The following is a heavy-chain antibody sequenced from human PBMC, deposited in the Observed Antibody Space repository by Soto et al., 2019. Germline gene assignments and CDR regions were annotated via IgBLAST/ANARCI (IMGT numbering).Heavy chain of an antibody. D-gene: IGHD6-19*01. Sequence: EVQLVESGGGLVQPGRSLRLSCVASGFTFDDYAMHWVRQAPGKGLEWVSGIGWNSVSIGYADSVKGRFTISRDNAKNSLYIQMNSLRAEDAAFSYCTKPYRGSGASSGRFDIWGHGTLVTVSS. J-gene: IGHJ4*01. CDR3: TKPYRGSGASSGRFDI. CDR1: GFTFDDYA. CDR2: IGWNSVSI. V-gene: IGHV3-9*01.